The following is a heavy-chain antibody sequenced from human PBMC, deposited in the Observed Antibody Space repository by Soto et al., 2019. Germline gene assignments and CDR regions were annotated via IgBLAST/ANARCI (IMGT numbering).Heavy chain of an antibody. CDR2: INAGNGNT. V-gene: IGHV1-3*01. CDR3: ARGSTADYADSSGYPPYYFDY. D-gene: IGHD3-22*01. CDR1: GYTFTSYA. J-gene: IGHJ4*02. Sequence: QVQLVQSGAEVKKPGASVKVSCKASGYTFTSYAMHWVRQAPGQRLEWMGWINAGNGNTKYSQKFQGRVTITRDTSASTAYMGLSSLRSENTSVYYCARGSTADYADSSGYPPYYFDYWGQGTLVTVSS.